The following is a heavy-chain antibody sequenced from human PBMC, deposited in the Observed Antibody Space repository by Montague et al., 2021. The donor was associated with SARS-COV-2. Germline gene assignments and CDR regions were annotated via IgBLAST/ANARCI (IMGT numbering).Heavy chain of an antibody. V-gene: IGHV3-33*01. D-gene: IGHD6-19*01. CDR1: GFTFSSYG. CDR2: IWYDGSNK. CDR3: AREGSGYSSGWYGYYYYGMDV. Sequence: YLRLSCAASGFTFSSYGMHWVRQAPGKGLEWVAVIWYDGSNKYYADSVKGRFTISRDNSKNTLYLQMNSLRAEDTAVYYCAREGSGYSSGWYGYYYYGMDVWGQGTTVTVSS. J-gene: IGHJ6*02.